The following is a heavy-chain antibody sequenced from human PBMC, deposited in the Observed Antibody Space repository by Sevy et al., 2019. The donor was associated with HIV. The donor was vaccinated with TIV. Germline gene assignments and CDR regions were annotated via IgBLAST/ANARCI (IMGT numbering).Heavy chain of an antibody. V-gene: IGHV1-69*13. CDR1: GGTFNNYA. CDR3: AGSYFDSSGYSPLYYYGMDV. CDR2: FIPMFDTA. D-gene: IGHD3-22*01. J-gene: IGHJ6*02. Sequence: ASVKVSCKASGGTFNNYAISWVRQAPGQGLEWMGGFIPMFDTANYAQKFQGKVTLTADGSTTTADMEVSSLRSEDTAVYYCAGSYFDSSGYSPLYYYGMDVWGQGTTVTVSS.